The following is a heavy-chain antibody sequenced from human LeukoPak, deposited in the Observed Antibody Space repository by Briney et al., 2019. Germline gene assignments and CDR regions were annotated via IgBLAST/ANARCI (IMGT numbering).Heavy chain of an antibody. CDR1: GDSISSGDFY. J-gene: IGHJ4*02. D-gene: IGHD1-26*01. Sequence: SETLSLTCTVSGDSISSGDFYWSWVRQPPGKGLEWIAYIHHSGSAFYSRSLKRRVTISVDSSKNQFSLRLTSVTAADTAVYFCARDRAVGAGGIDFWGQGTLVTVSS. V-gene: IGHV4-30-4*01. CDR3: ARDRAVGAGGIDF. CDR2: IHHSGSA.